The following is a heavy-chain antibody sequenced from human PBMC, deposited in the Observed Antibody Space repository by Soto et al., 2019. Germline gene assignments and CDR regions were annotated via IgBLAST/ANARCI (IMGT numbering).Heavy chain of an antibody. CDR3: ARFDYDFWSGYRLPLDAFDI. D-gene: IGHD3-3*01. J-gene: IGHJ3*02. CDR2: INAGNGNT. Sequence: GASVKVSCKASGYTFTSYAIHWVRQAPGQRLEWMGWINAGNGNTKYSQKFQGRVTITRDTSASTAYMELSSLRSEDTAVYYCARFDYDFWSGYRLPLDAFDIWGQGTMVTVSS. CDR1: GYTFTSYA. V-gene: IGHV1-3*01.